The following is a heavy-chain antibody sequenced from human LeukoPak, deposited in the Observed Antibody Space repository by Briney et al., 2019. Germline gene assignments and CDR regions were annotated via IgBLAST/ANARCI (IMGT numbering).Heavy chain of an antibody. CDR1: GYSISSPYY. J-gene: IGHJ4*02. V-gene: IGHV3-11*04. CDR3: ARDAGYSYGYSVDY. D-gene: IGHD5-18*01. Sequence: LSLTCSVSGYSISSPYYWGWIRQAPGKGLEWVSYISSSGSTIYYADSVKGRFTISRDNAKNSLYLQMNSLRAEDTAVYYCARDAGYSYGYSVDYWGQGTLVTVSS. CDR2: ISSSGSTI.